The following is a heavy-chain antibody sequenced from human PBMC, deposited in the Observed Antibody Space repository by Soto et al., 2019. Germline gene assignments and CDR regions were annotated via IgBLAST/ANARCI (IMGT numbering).Heavy chain of an antibody. CDR3: AKAPGGYYGSGSYYNGWFDP. V-gene: IGHV3-23*01. Sequence: GGSLRLSCAASGFTFSSYAMSWVRQAPGKGLEWVSAISGSGGSTYYADSVKGRFTMSRDNSKNTLYLQMNSLRAEDTAVYYCAKAPGGYYGSGSYYNGWFDPWGQGTLVTVSS. J-gene: IGHJ5*02. CDR2: ISGSGGST. CDR1: GFTFSSYA. D-gene: IGHD3-10*01.